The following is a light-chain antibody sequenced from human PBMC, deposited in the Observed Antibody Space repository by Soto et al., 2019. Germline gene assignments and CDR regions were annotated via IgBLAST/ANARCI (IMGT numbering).Light chain of an antibody. CDR2: RAS. CDR1: QSITDW. CDR3: QQYNGT. V-gene: IGKV1-5*03. J-gene: IGKJ1*01. Sequence: DIQMTQSPSILSASVGDRVTITCRASQSITDWLAWYQQKPGKAPKLLIYRASSLESGVPSRFSGSGYGAQFSLTISSLQPDDFATYYCQQYNGTFGQGTKVEI.